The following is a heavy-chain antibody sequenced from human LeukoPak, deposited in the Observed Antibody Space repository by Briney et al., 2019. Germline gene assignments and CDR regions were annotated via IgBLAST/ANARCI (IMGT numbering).Heavy chain of an antibody. D-gene: IGHD4-17*01. CDR2: ISDSSTTI. V-gene: IGHV3-48*04. CDR3: ARVMTTVTTADDY. CDR1: GFTFSSYN. Sequence: GGSLRLSCAASGFTFSSYNMNWVRQAPGKGLEWVSYISDSSTTIYYADSVKGRFTISRDNAKNSLYLQMNSLRAEDTALYYCARVMTTVTTADDYWGQGTLVTVSS. J-gene: IGHJ4*02.